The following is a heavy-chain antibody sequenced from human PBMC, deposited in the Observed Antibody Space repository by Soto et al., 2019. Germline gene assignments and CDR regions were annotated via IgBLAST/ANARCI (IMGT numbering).Heavy chain of an antibody. CDR1: GYTFTGYY. CDR2: INPNSGGT. Sequence: ASMKVSCKASGYTFTGYYMHWVRQAPGQGREWMGWINPNSGGTNYAQKFQGRVTRTRDTSISPAYMELSRLRSDDTAVYYCASLWRARPQDYWGQGTLVTVSS. V-gene: IGHV1-2*02. D-gene: IGHD3-10*01. J-gene: IGHJ4*02. CDR3: ASLWRARPQDY.